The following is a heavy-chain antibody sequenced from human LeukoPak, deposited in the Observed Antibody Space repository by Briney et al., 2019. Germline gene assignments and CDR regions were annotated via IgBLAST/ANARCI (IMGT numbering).Heavy chain of an antibody. Sequence: ASVKVSCKASGYTFTSYGISWVRQAPGQGLEWMGWISAYNGNTNYAQKLQGRVTMTTDTSTSTAYMELRSLRSEDTAVYYCARRIAVAEVYYYGMDVWGQGTTVTVSS. J-gene: IGHJ6*02. CDR1: GYTFTSYG. D-gene: IGHD6-19*01. CDR2: ISAYNGNT. CDR3: ARRIAVAEVYYYGMDV. V-gene: IGHV1-18*01.